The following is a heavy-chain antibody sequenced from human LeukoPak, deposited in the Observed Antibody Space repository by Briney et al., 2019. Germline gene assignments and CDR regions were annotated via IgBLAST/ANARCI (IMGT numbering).Heavy chain of an antibody. J-gene: IGHJ4*02. CDR3: ARGRGYIYGYDY. CDR2: ISTNGGST. V-gene: IGHV3-64*01. CDR1: GFMLSNYD. Sequence: GGSLRLSCAASGFMLSNYDMHWVRQAPGKGLEYVSHISTNGGSTYYAISVIGRFTISRDNSKNTLCLQMGSLRAEDMAVYYCARGRGYIYGYDYWGQGTLVTVSS. D-gene: IGHD5-18*01.